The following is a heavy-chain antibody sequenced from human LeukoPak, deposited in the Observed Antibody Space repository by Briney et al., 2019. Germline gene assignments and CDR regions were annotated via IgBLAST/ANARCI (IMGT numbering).Heavy chain of an antibody. J-gene: IGHJ6*02. D-gene: IGHD3-10*01. CDR3: ARGFGEFPWNYCGMDV. CDR2: INSDGSST. CDR1: GFTFSSYW. Sequence: GGSLRLSCAASGFTFSSYWMHWVRQAPGKGLVWVSRINSDGSSTSYADYVKGRFTISRDNAKNTLYLQMNSLRAEDTAVYYCARGFGEFPWNYCGMDVWGQGTTVTVSS. V-gene: IGHV3-74*01.